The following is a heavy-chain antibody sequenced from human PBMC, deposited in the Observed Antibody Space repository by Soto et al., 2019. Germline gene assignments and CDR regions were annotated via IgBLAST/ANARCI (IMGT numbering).Heavy chain of an antibody. D-gene: IGHD7-27*01. J-gene: IGHJ4*02. Sequence: KQSQTLSLTCAISGDSVSSNSAAWNWIRQSPSRGLEWLGRTYYRSKWYNDYAVSVKSRITINPDTSKNQFSLQLNSVTPEDTAVYYCARVGLTGGLEVPYFDYWGQGTLVTVSS. CDR2: TYYRSKWYN. V-gene: IGHV6-1*01. CDR3: ARVGLTGGLEVPYFDY. CDR1: GDSVSSNSAA.